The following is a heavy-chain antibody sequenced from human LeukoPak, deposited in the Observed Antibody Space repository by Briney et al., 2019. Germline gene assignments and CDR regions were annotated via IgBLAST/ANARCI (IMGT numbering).Heavy chain of an antibody. Sequence: ASVKVSCKASGYTFTDYYVHWVRQAPGQGLEWMGRINPKSGGTNYAQKLQGRVTMTRDTSISTAYMELSRLRSDDTAMYYCANSNYYGSGISDYWGQGTLVTVSS. D-gene: IGHD3-10*01. CDR3: ANSNYYGSGISDY. V-gene: IGHV1-2*06. CDR2: INPKSGGT. J-gene: IGHJ4*02. CDR1: GYTFTDYY.